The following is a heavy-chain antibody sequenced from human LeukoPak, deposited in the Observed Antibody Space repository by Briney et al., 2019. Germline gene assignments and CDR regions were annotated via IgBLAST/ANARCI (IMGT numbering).Heavy chain of an antibody. Sequence: GASVEVSCKASGGTFNNYAISWVRQAPGQGLEWMGGIIPIFDTANYAQKFQGRVTITADESTSTAYMDLSSLRSEDTAVYYCARGAVRYYDFWSGYSDNWFDPWGQGTLVTVSS. CDR3: ARGAVRYYDFWSGYSDNWFDP. D-gene: IGHD3-3*01. J-gene: IGHJ5*02. V-gene: IGHV1-69*13. CDR2: IIPIFDTA. CDR1: GGTFNNYA.